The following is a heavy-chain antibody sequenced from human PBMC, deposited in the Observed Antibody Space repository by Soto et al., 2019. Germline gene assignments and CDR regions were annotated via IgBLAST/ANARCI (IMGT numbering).Heavy chain of an antibody. CDR3: AKDHLDSSCWNFDY. Sequence: GGSLRLSCAASGFTFSSYAMSGVRQAPGKGLEWVSAISGSGGRTYYADSLKGRFTISRDNSKNTLYLQMNSLRTEDMAVYYCAKDHLDSSCWNFDYWGPGTLVTVSS. CDR1: GFTFSSYA. D-gene: IGHD3-3*01. V-gene: IGHV3-23*01. J-gene: IGHJ4*02. CDR2: ISGSGGRT.